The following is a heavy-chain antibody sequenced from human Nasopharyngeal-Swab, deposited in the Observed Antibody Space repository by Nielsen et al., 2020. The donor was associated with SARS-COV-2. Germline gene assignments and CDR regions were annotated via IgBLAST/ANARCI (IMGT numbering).Heavy chain of an antibody. Sequence: PGKGLEWIGYIYYSGSTYYNPSLKSRVTISVDTSKNQFSLKLSSVTAADTAVYYCARARPRTIFGVVGWFDPWGQGTLVTVSS. J-gene: IGHJ5*02. V-gene: IGHV4-31*02. CDR2: IYYSGST. CDR3: ARARPRTIFGVVGWFDP. D-gene: IGHD3-3*01.